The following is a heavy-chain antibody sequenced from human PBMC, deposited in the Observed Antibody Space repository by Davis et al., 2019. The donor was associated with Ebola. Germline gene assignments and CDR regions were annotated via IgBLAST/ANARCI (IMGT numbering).Heavy chain of an antibody. Sequence: GGSLRPSCAAPGFTFSGSAMHWVRQAPGKGLEWVGRIRSKANSYATAYAASVKGRFTISRDDSKNTAYLQMNSLKTEDTAVYYCTRQGGSSWYNWFDPWGQGTLVTVSS. V-gene: IGHV3-73*01. CDR1: GFTFSGSA. CDR2: IRSKANSYAT. D-gene: IGHD6-13*01. CDR3: TRQGGSSWYNWFDP. J-gene: IGHJ5*02.